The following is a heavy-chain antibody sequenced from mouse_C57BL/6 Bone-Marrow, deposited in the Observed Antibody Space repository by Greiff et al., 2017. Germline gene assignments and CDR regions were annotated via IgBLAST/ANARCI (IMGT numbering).Heavy chain of an antibody. CDR3: ARPVYGSSYGYFDV. Sequence: EVMLVESGGGLVQPGGSLKLSCAASGFTFSDYYMYWVRQTPEKRLEWVAYISNGGGSTYYPDTVKGRFTISRENAKNTLYLQMSRLKSEDTAMYYCARPVYGSSYGYFDVWGTGTTVTVSS. CDR2: ISNGGGST. J-gene: IGHJ1*03. V-gene: IGHV5-12*01. D-gene: IGHD1-1*01. CDR1: GFTFSDYY.